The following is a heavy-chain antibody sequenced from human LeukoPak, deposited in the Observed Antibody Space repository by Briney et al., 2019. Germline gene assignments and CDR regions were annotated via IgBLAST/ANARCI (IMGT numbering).Heavy chain of an antibody. D-gene: IGHD3-22*01. CDR3: ARDFVDSVRSGYYFGAFDI. Sequence: PGGSLRLSCAASGFTFSSYAMSWVRQAPGKGLEWVSVIYSGGSTYYADSVKGRFTISRDNSKNTLYLQMNSLRAEDTAVYYCARDFVDSVRSGYYFGAFDIWGQGAMVTVSS. CDR1: GFTFSSYA. J-gene: IGHJ3*02. CDR2: IYSGGST. V-gene: IGHV3-53*01.